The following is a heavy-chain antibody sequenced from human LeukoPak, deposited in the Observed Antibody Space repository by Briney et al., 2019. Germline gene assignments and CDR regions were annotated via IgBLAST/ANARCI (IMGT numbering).Heavy chain of an antibody. CDR2: TYYRSKWYN. D-gene: IGHD3-10*01. V-gene: IGHV6-1*01. CDR1: GDSVSSNSAA. Sequence: SQTLSLTCAISGDSVSSNSAAWNWIRQSPSRGLEWLGRTYYRSKWYNDYAVSVKSRITINPDTSKNQFSLQLNSVTPEDTAVYYCARDQSGDYGSGSYGDWFDPWGQGTLVTVSS. CDR3: ARDQSGDYGSGSYGDWFDP. J-gene: IGHJ5*02.